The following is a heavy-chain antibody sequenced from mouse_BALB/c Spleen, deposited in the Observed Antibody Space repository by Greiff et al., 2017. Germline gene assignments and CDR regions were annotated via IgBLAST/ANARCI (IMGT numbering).Heavy chain of an antibody. V-gene: IGHV5-12-1*01. Sequence: EVMLVESGGGLVKPGGSLKLSCAASGFAFSSYDMSWVRQTPEKRLEWVAYISSGGGSTYYPDTVKGRFTISRDNAKNTLYLQMSSLKSEDTAMYYCARPYGSSLYHFDYWGQGTTLTVSS. CDR2: ISSGGGST. J-gene: IGHJ2*01. CDR3: ARPYGSSLYHFDY. CDR1: GFAFSSYD. D-gene: IGHD1-1*01.